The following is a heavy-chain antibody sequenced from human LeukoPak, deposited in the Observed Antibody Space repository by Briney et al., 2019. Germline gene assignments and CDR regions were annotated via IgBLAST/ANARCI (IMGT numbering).Heavy chain of an antibody. CDR2: IRYDGSNK. Sequence: PGGSLRLSCAAPGFTFSSYGMHWVRQAPGKGLEWVAFIRYDGSNKYYADSVKGRFTISRDNSKNTLYLQMNSLRAEDTAVYYCAKISGHTYYDFWSGYYTSDYWGQGTLVTVSS. V-gene: IGHV3-30*02. D-gene: IGHD3-3*01. CDR1: GFTFSSYG. CDR3: AKISGHTYYDFWSGYYTSDY. J-gene: IGHJ4*02.